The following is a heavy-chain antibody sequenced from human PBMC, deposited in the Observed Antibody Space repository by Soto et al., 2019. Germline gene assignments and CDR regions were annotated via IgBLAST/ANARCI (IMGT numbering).Heavy chain of an antibody. V-gene: IGHV3-11*01. D-gene: IGHD3-10*01. Sequence: PGGSLRLSCAASGFRFSDHYMTWIRQAPGKGLEWVSKISSSGTTMYYADSVKGRFTVSRDNAQNSLYLQMNSLRAEDTAVYYRAGDPYYYGSAFWGQGTLVTVSS. CDR2: ISSSGTTM. CDR1: GFRFSDHY. CDR3: AGDPYYYGSAF. J-gene: IGHJ4*02.